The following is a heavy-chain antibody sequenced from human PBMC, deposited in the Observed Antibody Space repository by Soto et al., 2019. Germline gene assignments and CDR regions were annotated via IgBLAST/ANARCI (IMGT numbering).Heavy chain of an antibody. CDR1: GFTFSSYV. CDR3: AKGGSTGWYDAFDI. CDR2: ISGSGGST. D-gene: IGHD6-19*01. J-gene: IGHJ3*02. V-gene: IGHV3-23*01. Sequence: EVQLLESGGGLVQPGGSLRLSCAASGFTFSSYVMNWVRQAPGKGLEWVSTISGSGGSTYYADSVEGGFTFSRDNSKNTLHLLMNSLRAEDTAVYYCAKGGSTGWYDAFDIWGKGTMVTVSS.